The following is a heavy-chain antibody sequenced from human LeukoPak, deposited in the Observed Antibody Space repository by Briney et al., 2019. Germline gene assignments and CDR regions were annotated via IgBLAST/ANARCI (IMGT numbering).Heavy chain of an antibody. CDR3: AREVSSSWYYVDY. Sequence: GGSLRLSCAASGFSFSNYAMTWVRQAPGKGLEWVSGFTSGSTIYYADSVKGRFTISRDNAKNSLYLQMNSLRAEDTAVYYCAREVSSSWYYVDYWGQGTLVTVSS. V-gene: IGHV3-69-1*02. D-gene: IGHD6-13*01. J-gene: IGHJ4*02. CDR2: FTSGSTI. CDR1: GFSFSNYA.